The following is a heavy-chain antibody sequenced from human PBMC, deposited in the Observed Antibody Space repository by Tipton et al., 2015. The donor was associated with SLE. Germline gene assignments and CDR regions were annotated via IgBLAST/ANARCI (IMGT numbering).Heavy chain of an antibody. CDR3: ARTLGAIAHTVYDAFDI. J-gene: IGHJ3*02. CDR2: INPNNEDT. V-gene: IGHV1-18*01. CDR1: GYTFIRYG. Sequence: QLVQSGAEVKKPGASVKVSCKASGYTFIRYGISWVRQAPGQGLEWMGWINPNNEDTTYAQSLQARVSMSTDTSTSTAYMELRSLRSDDTAVYYCARTLGAIAHTVYDAFDIWGQGKMVTVSS. D-gene: IGHD1-26*01.